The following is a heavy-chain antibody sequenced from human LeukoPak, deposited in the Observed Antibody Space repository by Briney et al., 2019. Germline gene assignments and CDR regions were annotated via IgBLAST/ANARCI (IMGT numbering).Heavy chain of an antibody. CDR1: GFTFSNYG. CDR3: VREGYYYDSSGYSYYFDY. Sequence: GGSLRLSCAASGFTFSNYGMYWVRQAPGKGLEWVAGIWYDGSNKYYADPVKGRFTISRDNSNNTLYLQMNSLRAEDTAVFYCVREGYYYDSSGYSYYFDYWGQGTLVTVSS. CDR2: IWYDGSNK. D-gene: IGHD3-22*01. J-gene: IGHJ4*02. V-gene: IGHV3-33*01.